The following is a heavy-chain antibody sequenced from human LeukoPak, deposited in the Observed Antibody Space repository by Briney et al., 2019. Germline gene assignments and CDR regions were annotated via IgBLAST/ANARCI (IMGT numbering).Heavy chain of an antibody. V-gene: IGHV4-4*07. D-gene: IGHD4-17*01. CDR2: IYTSGST. CDR3: ASISTTNYYYYMDV. CDR1: GGSISSYY. J-gene: IGHJ6*03. Sequence: SETLSLTCTVSGGSISSYYWSWLRQPAGKGLEWIGRIYTSGSTNYNPSLKSRLTMSVDTSKNQFSLKLSSVTAADTAVYYCASISTTNYYYYMDVWGKGTTVTVSS.